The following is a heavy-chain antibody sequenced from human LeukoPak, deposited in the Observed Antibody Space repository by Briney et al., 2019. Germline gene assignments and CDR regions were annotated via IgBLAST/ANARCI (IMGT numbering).Heavy chain of an antibody. V-gene: IGHV4-59*08. J-gene: IGHJ6*02. CDR1: GGSISSYY. CDR2: IYYSGST. Sequence: SETLSLTCTVSGGSISSYYWSWIRQPPGKGLEWIGYIYYSGSTNYNPSLKSRVTISVDTSKNQFSLKLSSVTAADTAVYYCARRAAIWYDSSGYYSPYYYYGMDVWGQGTTVTVSS. CDR3: ARRAAIWYDSSGYYSPYYYYGMDV. D-gene: IGHD3-22*01.